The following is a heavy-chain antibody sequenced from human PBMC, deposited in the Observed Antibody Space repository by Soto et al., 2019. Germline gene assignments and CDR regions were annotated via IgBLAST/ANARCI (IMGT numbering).Heavy chain of an antibody. V-gene: IGHV2-5*02. Sequence: SGPKLVKPTQTLTLTCTFSGFSLSTSGEGVGWIRQPPGKALEWLALIYWDDDNSYSPSLKSRLTITKDTSKNQVFLTMTNMDPVDTATYYCAHTLEDRFDPWGQGTLVTVSS. J-gene: IGHJ5*02. CDR1: GFSLSTSGEG. CDR3: AHTLEDRFDP. CDR2: IYWDDDN.